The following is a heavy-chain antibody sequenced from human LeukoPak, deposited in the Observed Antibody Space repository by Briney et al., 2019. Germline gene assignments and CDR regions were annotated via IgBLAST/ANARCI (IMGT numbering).Heavy chain of an antibody. D-gene: IGHD6-13*01. CDR3: ARDRGYSSSWCGVRYGMGV. CDR1: GYTFTGYY. Sequence: ASVKVSCKASGYTFTGYYMHWVRQAPGQGLEWMGWINPNSGGTNYAQKFQGRVTMTRDTSISTVYMELSRLRSDDTAVYFCARDRGYSSSWCGVRYGMGVWGKGTTVTVSS. J-gene: IGHJ6*04. CDR2: INPNSGGT. V-gene: IGHV1-2*02.